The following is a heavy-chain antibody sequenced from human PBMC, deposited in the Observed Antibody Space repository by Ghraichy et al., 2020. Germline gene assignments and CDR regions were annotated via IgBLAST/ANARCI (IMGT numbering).Heavy chain of an antibody. Sequence: GGSLRLSCAASGFTVSSNYMSWVRQAPGKGLEWVSVIYSGGSTYYADSVKGRFTISRDNSKNTLYLQMNSLRAEDTAVYYCVYSFGYYDSSGYQLLDYWGQGTLVTVSS. CDR1: GFTVSSNY. CDR3: VYSFGYYDSSGYQLLDY. D-gene: IGHD3-22*01. CDR2: IYSGGST. J-gene: IGHJ4*02. V-gene: IGHV3-53*01.